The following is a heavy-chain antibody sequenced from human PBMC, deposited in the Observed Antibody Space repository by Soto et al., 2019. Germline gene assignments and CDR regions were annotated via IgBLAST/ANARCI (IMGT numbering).Heavy chain of an antibody. D-gene: IGHD2-21*02. CDR2: IKSKTDGGTT. Sequence: EVQLVESGGGLVKPGGSLRLSCAASGFTFSNAWMNWVPQAPGKGLEWVGSIKSKTDGGTTEYAAPGKGRFTISRDDSKNTLYLQMNSLKTEDTAVYYCTTGPATARSFDYWGQGTLVTVSS. V-gene: IGHV3-15*07. CDR1: GFTFSNAW. CDR3: TTGPATARSFDY. J-gene: IGHJ4*02.